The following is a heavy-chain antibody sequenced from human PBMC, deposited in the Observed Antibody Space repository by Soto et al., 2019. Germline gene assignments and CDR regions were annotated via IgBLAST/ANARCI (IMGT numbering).Heavy chain of an antibody. V-gene: IGHV3-21*01. Sequence: PGGSLRLSCAASGFTSSSYSMNWVRQAPGKGLEWVSCISGSNSYSNSYTYYLDSVRGRFTISRDNAKNSLYLQMNSLRAEDTAVYYCARDLEFTYGLPPALDYWGQGTLVTGSS. D-gene: IGHD3-10*01. CDR2: ISGSNSYSNSYT. J-gene: IGHJ4*02. CDR1: GFTSSSYS. CDR3: ARDLEFTYGLPPALDY.